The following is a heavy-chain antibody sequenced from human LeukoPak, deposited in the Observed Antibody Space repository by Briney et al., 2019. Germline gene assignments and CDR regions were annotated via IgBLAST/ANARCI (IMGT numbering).Heavy chain of an antibody. V-gene: IGHV4-39*01. J-gene: IGHJ4*02. CDR3: ARRRGGSVAGWPLYFDH. CDR1: GGSISSSSDF. Sequence: SETLPLTCSVSGGSISSSSDFWGWIRQPPGKGLEWIGSIYYSGSTYYNPSLKSRVTISVDTSKNQFSLKLNSLTAADTAVYYCARRRGGSVAGWPLYFDHWGQGTLVTVSS. D-gene: IGHD6-19*01. CDR2: IYYSGST.